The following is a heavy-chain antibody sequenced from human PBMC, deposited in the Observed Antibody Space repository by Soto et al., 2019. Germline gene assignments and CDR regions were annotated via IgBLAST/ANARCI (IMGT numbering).Heavy chain of an antibody. CDR2: IIPMFGTA. J-gene: IGHJ6*02. CDR1: GGGFNNYA. D-gene: IGHD3-3*01. V-gene: IGHV1-69*01. CDR3: ARDPTRGGVVPQDYGMAV. Sequence: QVQLVQSGAEVKKPASSVKVSCQASGGGFNNYAISWVRQAPGQGLEWMGGIIPMFGTANYAEKFRDRVTITADASTRTAYMELSSLRSEDTAIYYCARDPTRGGVVPQDYGMAVWGQGTAVTVSS.